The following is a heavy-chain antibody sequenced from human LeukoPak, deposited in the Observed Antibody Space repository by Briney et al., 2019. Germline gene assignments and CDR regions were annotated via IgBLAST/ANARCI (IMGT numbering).Heavy chain of an antibody. CDR2: ISGSGSVGST. J-gene: IGHJ4*02. D-gene: IGHD4-17*01. Sequence: PGGSLRLSCAASGFTFSSYAMTWVRQAPGKGLEWVSAISGSGSVGSTYYADSVKGRFTISRDNSKNTLYPQMNSLRAEDTAVYYCAKDVYGDYGGLVYWGQGTLVTVSS. CDR3: AKDVYGDYGGLVY. V-gene: IGHV3-23*01. CDR1: GFTFSSYA.